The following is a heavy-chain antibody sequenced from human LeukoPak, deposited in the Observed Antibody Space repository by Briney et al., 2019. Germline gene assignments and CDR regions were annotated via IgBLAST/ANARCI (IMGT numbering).Heavy chain of an antibody. V-gene: IGHV4-4*02. D-gene: IGHD2-2*02. CDR1: VGSLSSGNW. CDR3: ATAPILRGEGGEHYKYGMDV. CDR2: IYHNATP. J-gene: IGHJ6*02. Sequence: SETLSLTCAVSVGSLSSGNWWSWVRQSPGKGLEWIGEIYHNATPNYSPSLRSRVTISADTFKNHFSLKLTSVTAADTAVYYCATAPILRGEGGEHYKYGMDVWGQGTTVIVSS.